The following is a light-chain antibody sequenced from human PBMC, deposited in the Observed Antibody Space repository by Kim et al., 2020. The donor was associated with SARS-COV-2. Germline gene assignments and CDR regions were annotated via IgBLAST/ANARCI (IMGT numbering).Light chain of an antibody. J-gene: IGKJ2*01. V-gene: IGKV3-15*01. CDR3: QKYNNWPPAT. Sequence: EIMMTQSPATLSVSPGERATLSCRASQSVRGNLAWYQQKPGQAPRLLMYAVSTRATGVPARFSGSGSGAEFTLTISSLQSEDFAIYYCQKYNNWPPATFGQGTKLEI. CDR2: AVS. CDR1: QSVRGN.